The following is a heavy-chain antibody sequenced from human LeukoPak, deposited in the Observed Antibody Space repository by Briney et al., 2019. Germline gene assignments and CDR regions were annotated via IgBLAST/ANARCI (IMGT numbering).Heavy chain of an antibody. J-gene: IGHJ6*03. CDR3: AREGVVVPAAIGGNYYYYYMDV. CDR2: INPNSGGT. Sequence: ASVKVSCKASRYTFTGYYMHWVRQAPGQGLEWMGWINPNSGGTNYAQKFQGWVTMTRDTSISTAYMELSRLRSDDTAVYYCAREGVVVPAAIGGNYYYYYMDVWGKGTTVTVSS. CDR1: RYTFTGYY. V-gene: IGHV1-2*04. D-gene: IGHD2-2*02.